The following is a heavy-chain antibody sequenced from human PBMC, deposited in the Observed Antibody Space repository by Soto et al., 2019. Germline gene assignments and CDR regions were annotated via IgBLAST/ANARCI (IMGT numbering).Heavy chain of an antibody. J-gene: IGHJ4*02. CDR1: VFSFDTYN. Sequence: WWSLRLSCSASVFSFDTYNMNWFRQAPGKGLEWVSSISSGRPDIFYADSVRGRFTISRDDAKKSLFLQMNSLRADDTAVYYCARDHLGIAAGDFDLWGQGTLVTVSS. V-gene: IGHV3-21*01. CDR2: ISSGRPDI. CDR3: ARDHLGIAAGDFDL. D-gene: IGHD6-19*01.